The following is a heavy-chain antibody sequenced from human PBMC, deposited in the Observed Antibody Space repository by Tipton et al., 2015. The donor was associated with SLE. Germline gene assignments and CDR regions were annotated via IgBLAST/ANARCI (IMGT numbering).Heavy chain of an antibody. Sequence: TLSLTCAVSGYSISSGYYWGWIRQPPGKGMGWIGRIYHSGSTYYNPSLKSRVTISVDTSKNQFSLKLSSVTAAGTAVYYCARDLLYYYDSSGYYHHDAFDIWGQGTMVTVSS. CDR3: ARDLLYYYDSSGYYHHDAFDI. CDR1: GYSISSGYY. D-gene: IGHD3-22*01. V-gene: IGHV4-38-2*02. CDR2: IYHSGST. J-gene: IGHJ3*02.